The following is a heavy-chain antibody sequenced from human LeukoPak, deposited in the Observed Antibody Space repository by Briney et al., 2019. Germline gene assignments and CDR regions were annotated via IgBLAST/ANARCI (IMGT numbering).Heavy chain of an antibody. Sequence: SETLSLTCAVSGGSISSYYWSWIRQPPGKGLEWMGYIYYSGSTNYNPSLKGRVTISVDTSKNQFSLKLSSVTAADTAVYYCARTSGDTIFGDIDHWGQGTLVTVSS. CDR3: ARTSGDTIFGDIDH. D-gene: IGHD3-3*01. J-gene: IGHJ4*02. V-gene: IGHV4-59*01. CDR1: GGSISSYY. CDR2: IYYSGST.